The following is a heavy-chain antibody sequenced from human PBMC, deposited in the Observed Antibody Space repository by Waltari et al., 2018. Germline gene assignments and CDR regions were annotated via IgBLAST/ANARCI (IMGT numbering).Heavy chain of an antibody. J-gene: IGHJ4*02. CDR3: ARSPLDSSGTTFES. CDR1: GYISHFRS. V-gene: IGHV1-45*02. Sequence: QLPLIQSAAAVKRPGSSVKVPCRAPGYISHFRSLHWVRQAPGQALAWMGWMTPYNGNTKYAQTFQDRVTFTRDGSLTMYLELRSLRSEDTAVYYCARSPLDSSGTTFESWGQGTKITVSS. CDR2: MTPYNGNT. D-gene: IGHD1-1*01.